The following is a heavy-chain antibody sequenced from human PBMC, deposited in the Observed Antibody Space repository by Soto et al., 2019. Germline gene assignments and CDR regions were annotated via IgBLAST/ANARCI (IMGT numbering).Heavy chain of an antibody. Sequence: SVKVSCKASGGTFSSYAISWVRQAPGQGLEWMGGIIPIFGTANYAQKFQGRVTITADESTSTAYMELSSLRSEDTAVYYCANGPCEPSCSPFEGPYYGIDVWDQGTTVTVSS. CDR3: ANGPCEPSCSPFEGPYYGIDV. J-gene: IGHJ6*02. CDR1: GGTFSSYA. V-gene: IGHV1-69*13. CDR2: IIPIFGTA. D-gene: IGHD2-2*01.